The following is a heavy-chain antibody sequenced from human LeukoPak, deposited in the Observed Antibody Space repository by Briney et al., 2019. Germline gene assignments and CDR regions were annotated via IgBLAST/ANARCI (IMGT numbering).Heavy chain of an antibody. CDR3: ARQPSNYDYVWGSYRTHLNFDY. CDR2: IYHSGST. Sequence: SETLSLTCAVSCYSISSGYYWGWIRQPPGKGLEWIGSIYHSGSTYYNPSLKSRVTISVDTSKNQFSLKLSSVTAADTAVYYCARQPSNYDYVWGSYRTHLNFDYWGQGTLVTVSS. J-gene: IGHJ4*02. CDR1: CYSISSGYY. D-gene: IGHD3-16*02. V-gene: IGHV4-38-2*01.